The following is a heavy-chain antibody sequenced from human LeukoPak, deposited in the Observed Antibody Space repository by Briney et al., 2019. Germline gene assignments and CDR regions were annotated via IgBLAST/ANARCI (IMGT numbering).Heavy chain of an antibody. Sequence: PSETLSLTRTVSGYSISSGYYWGWIRQPPGKGLEWIGSISSSGSTNYNPSLKSRVTISVDTSKNQFSLKLSSVTAADTAVYFCARGPYSYDSSGAFDIWGQGTMVTVSS. D-gene: IGHD3-22*01. CDR2: ISSSGST. CDR1: GYSISSGYY. CDR3: ARGPYSYDSSGAFDI. J-gene: IGHJ3*02. V-gene: IGHV4-38-2*02.